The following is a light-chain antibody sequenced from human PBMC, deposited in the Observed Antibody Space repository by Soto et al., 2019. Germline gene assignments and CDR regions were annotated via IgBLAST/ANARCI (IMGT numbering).Light chain of an antibody. CDR2: GAS. CDR1: QSIGNN. Sequence: EIVMTLSPATLSASPEERATLSCRASQSIGNNLAWYQQKPGQPPRLLVYGASTRATGIPARFSGSGSGTDFTLTISSLQSEDFAIYYCQQYSSWPLTFGQGTRLETK. V-gene: IGKV3-15*01. CDR3: QQYSSWPLT. J-gene: IGKJ5*01.